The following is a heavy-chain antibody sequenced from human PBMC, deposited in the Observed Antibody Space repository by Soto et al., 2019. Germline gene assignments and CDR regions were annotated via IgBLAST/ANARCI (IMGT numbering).Heavy chain of an antibody. Sequence: EVQLVESGGGLVQPGGSLRLSCAASGFTFSRYWMSWVRQAPGKGLEWVANIRQEGSERHYVDSVKGRFTISRDNAKTSQYLQMNSLRAEDTAVYYCARVQRTTESCWHFDLWGRGTLVTVSS. V-gene: IGHV3-7*01. D-gene: IGHD4-17*01. J-gene: IGHJ2*01. CDR2: IRQEGSER. CDR1: GFTFSRYW. CDR3: ARVQRTTESCWHFDL.